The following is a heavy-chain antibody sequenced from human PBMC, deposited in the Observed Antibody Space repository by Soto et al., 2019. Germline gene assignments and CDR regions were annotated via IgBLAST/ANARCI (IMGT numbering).Heavy chain of an antibody. CDR1: GGSISNNNYY. V-gene: IGHV4-39*01. Sequence: SETLSLTCTVSGGSISNNNYYWGWIRQPPGKGLEWIGSIYYSGNTYYNPSLKSRVTISVDTSKNQFSLSLTSVTAADTAVYYCARRDIAVAGTVPWFDPWGQGTLVTVSS. CDR2: IYYSGNT. CDR3: ARRDIAVAGTVPWFDP. J-gene: IGHJ5*02. D-gene: IGHD6-19*01.